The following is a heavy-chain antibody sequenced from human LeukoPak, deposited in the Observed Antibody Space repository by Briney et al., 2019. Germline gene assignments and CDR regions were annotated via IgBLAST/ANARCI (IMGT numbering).Heavy chain of an antibody. Sequence: PGGSLRLSCAVSGFSVSNNYMNWVRQAPGKGLEWVSLIYSRGGTSYADSVKGRFTISRDNSKNTLYLHMSSLRAEDTAIYYCANRKTSGDFYYFDCWGQGTLVTVSS. V-gene: IGHV3-53*01. CDR1: GFSVSNNY. J-gene: IGHJ4*02. D-gene: IGHD4-17*01. CDR3: ANRKTSGDFYYFDC. CDR2: IYSRGGT.